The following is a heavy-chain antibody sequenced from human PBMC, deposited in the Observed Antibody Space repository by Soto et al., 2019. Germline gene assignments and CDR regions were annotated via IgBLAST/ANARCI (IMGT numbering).Heavy chain of an antibody. V-gene: IGHV3-33*01. CDR3: ARDLRDGYNYPYFDY. CDR2: IWYDGSNK. D-gene: IGHD5-12*01. J-gene: IGHJ4*02. CDR1: GFTFSSYG. Sequence: GGSLRLSCAASGFTFSSYGMHWVRQAPGKGLEWVAVIWYDGSNKYYADSVKGRFTISRDNSKNTLYLQMNSLRAEDTAVYYCARDLRDGYNYPYFDYWGQGTLVTVSS.